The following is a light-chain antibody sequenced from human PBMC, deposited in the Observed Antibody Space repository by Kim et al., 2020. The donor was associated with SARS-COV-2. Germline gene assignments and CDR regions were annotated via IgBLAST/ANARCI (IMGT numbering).Light chain of an antibody. CDR3: CSYAGGYSWV. V-gene: IGLV2-11*01. J-gene: IGLJ3*02. Sequence: GQSVTNSCTGTNSDVGGYNYVSWYQQHPGKAPKLMIYDVSKRPSGVPDRFSGSKSGNTASLTISGLQTEDEADYYCCSYAGGYSWVYGGGTKVTVL. CDR1: NSDVGGYNY. CDR2: DVS.